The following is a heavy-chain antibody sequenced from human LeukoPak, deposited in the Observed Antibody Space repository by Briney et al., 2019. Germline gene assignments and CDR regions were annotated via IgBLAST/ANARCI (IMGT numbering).Heavy chain of an antibody. Sequence: GESLKISCKGSGYSFTSYWIGWVRQMPGKGLEWMGIIYPGDSDTRYSPSFQGQVPISADKSISTAYLQWSSLKASDTAMYYCARVGYYDSSGYYYPFDYWGQGTLVTVSS. V-gene: IGHV5-51*01. CDR3: ARVGYYDSSGYYYPFDY. CDR2: IYPGDSDT. CDR1: GYSFTSYW. D-gene: IGHD3-22*01. J-gene: IGHJ4*02.